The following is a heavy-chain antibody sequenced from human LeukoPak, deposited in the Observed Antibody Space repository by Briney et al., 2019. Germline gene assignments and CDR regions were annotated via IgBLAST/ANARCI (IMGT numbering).Heavy chain of an antibody. V-gene: IGHV3-30*18. CDR3: AKDLRLPMWFDP. Sequence: GGSLRLSCAASGFTFSSYGMHWVRQAPGKGLEWVAVISYDGSNKYYADSVKGRFTISRDNSKNTLYLQMNSLRAEDTAVYYCAKDLRLPMWFDPWGQGTLVTVSS. CDR1: GFTFSSYG. CDR2: ISYDGSNK. J-gene: IGHJ5*02.